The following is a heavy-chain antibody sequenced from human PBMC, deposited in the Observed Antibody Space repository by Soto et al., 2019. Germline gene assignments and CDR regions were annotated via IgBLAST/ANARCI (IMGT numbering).Heavy chain of an antibody. CDR3: ASGHHSGYERTYYFDY. J-gene: IGHJ4*02. V-gene: IGHV4-31*03. D-gene: IGHD5-12*01. CDR1: GVSISSGGYY. Sequence: PSETLSLTCTVSGVSISSGGYYWSWIRQHPGKGLEWIGYIYYSGSTYYNPSLKSRVTISVDTSKNQFSLKLSSVTAADTAVYYCASGHHSGYERTYYFDYWGQGTLVTVSS. CDR2: IYYSGST.